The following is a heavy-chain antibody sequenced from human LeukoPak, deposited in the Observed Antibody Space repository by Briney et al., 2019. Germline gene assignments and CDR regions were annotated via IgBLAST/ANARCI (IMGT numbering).Heavy chain of an antibody. D-gene: IGHD3-10*01. Sequence: SETLSLTCTVSGGSISSYYWSWIRQPPGKGLEWIGYIYYSGSTNYNPSLKSRVTISVDTSKKQFSLKLSSVIAADTAVYYCARGGYYGSGSYGRFDYWGQGTLVSVSS. CDR3: ARGGYYGSGSYGRFDY. CDR1: GGSISSYY. V-gene: IGHV4-59*01. J-gene: IGHJ4*02. CDR2: IYYSGST.